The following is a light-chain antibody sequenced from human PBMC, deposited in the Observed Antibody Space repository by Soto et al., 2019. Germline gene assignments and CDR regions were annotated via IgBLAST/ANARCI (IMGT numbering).Light chain of an antibody. Sequence: DIVMTQSPVSLPVTPGEPASISCRSSQSILQSNGYHYLDWYLQKPGQSPQLLIYSNSHRASGVPDRFSGSGSGTDFTLKISREEAEDVGVYYCMQALQTPLTFGGGTKVEIK. J-gene: IGKJ4*01. CDR1: QSILQSNGYHY. CDR2: SNS. CDR3: MQALQTPLT. V-gene: IGKV2-28*01.